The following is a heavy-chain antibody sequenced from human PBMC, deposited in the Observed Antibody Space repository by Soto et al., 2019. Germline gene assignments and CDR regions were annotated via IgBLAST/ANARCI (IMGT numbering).Heavy chain of an antibody. CDR3: AREGNPTDIVVVVAATRAFDY. V-gene: IGHV1-46*01. Sequence: GASVKVSYKASGYTFTSYYMHWVRQAPGQGLEWMGIINPSGGSTSYAQKFQGRVTMTRDTSTSTVYMELSSLRSEDTAVYYCAREGNPTDIVVVVAATRAFDYWGQGTLVTVSS. CDR2: INPSGGST. J-gene: IGHJ4*02. CDR1: GYTFTSYY. D-gene: IGHD2-15*01.